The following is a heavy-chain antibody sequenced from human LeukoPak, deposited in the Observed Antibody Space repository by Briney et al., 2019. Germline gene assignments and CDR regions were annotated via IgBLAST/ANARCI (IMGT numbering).Heavy chain of an antibody. CDR3: ARGDTRYDY. CDR1: GYTLTELS. Sequence: GASVQVSCKVSGYTLTELSMHWVRQAPGKGLEWMGGFDPEDGETIYAQKFQGRVTMTTDTSTSTAYMELRSLRSDDTAVYYCARGDTRYDYWGQGTLVTVSS. V-gene: IGHV1-24*01. CDR2: FDPEDGET. J-gene: IGHJ4*02.